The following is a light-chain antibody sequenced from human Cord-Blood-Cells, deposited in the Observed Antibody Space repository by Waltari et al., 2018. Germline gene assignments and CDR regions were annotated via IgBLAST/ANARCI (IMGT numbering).Light chain of an antibody. Sequence: QAVLTQPSSLSASPGASASLTCTLRSGVNVGTYRIYWYQQQPGRPPQYILRYKSDSDKRQGSGVPSRSSGSKDASANAGILLISGLQSEDEADYDCMIWHSSAWVSGGVTKLTVL. CDR3: MIWHSSAWV. CDR1: SGVNVGTYR. CDR2: YKSDSDK. J-gene: IGLJ3*02. V-gene: IGLV5-45*02.